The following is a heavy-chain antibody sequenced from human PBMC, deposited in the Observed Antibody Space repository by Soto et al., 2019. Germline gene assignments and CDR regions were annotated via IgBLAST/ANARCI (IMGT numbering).Heavy chain of an antibody. V-gene: IGHV1-3*01. CDR2: INAGYGNT. Sequence: RASVKVSCKSSGYTFSSYAMHWVRQAPGQRLEWMGWINAGYGNTKSSQKFQDRVTISRDTSASTAYMELTSLRYEDTAVYYCARDIVDGTFDFWGKGTLVTVSS. CDR1: GYTFSSYA. J-gene: IGHJ4*02. CDR3: ARDIVDGTFDF. D-gene: IGHD2-21*01.